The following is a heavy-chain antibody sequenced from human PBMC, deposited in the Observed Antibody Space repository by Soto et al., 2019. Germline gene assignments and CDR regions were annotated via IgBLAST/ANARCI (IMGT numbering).Heavy chain of an antibody. D-gene: IGHD1-1*01. V-gene: IGHV4-61*01. J-gene: IGHJ3*02. CDR1: GGSVTSDSYY. Sequence: QVQLQESGPGLVKPSETLSLTCTVSGGSVTSDSYYCSWIRQPPGKGLEWIGYISYSGNANYNPSLTSRLTRSIDSSKNRFALNLSSVTAADAAVYYCARGGRLDDAFDIWGQGTMVTVS. CDR3: ARGGRLDDAFDI. CDR2: ISYSGNA.